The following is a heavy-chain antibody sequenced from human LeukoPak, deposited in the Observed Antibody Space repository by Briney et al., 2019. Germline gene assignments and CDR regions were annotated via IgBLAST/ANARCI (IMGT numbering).Heavy chain of an antibody. CDR2: IYSSGST. D-gene: IGHD3-3*01. J-gene: IGHJ3*02. CDR1: GGSISSYY. V-gene: IGHV4-59*01. Sequence: PSETLSLTCTVSGGSISSYYWSWIRQPPGKGLEWIGYIYSSGSTKYKPSLKSRVTISVDTSKHQFSLKLSSVTAADTAVYYCARVRFLDAFDIWGQGTMVTVSS. CDR3: ARVRFLDAFDI.